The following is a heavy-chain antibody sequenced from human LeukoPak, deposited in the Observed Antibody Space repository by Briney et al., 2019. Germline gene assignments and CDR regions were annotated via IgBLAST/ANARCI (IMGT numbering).Heavy chain of an antibody. V-gene: IGHV3-13*01. D-gene: IGHD6-13*01. CDR1: GFTFKSYD. Sequence: GGSLRLSCAASGFTFKSYDMHWVRQDAGEGLEWVSAIGTAGDTYYPGSVKGRFTIFRENAKNSLYLQMNSLRAGDTAVYYCARGGRGSSWFDNWGQGTLVTVSS. CDR3: ARGGRGSSWFDN. J-gene: IGHJ4*02. CDR2: IGTAGDT.